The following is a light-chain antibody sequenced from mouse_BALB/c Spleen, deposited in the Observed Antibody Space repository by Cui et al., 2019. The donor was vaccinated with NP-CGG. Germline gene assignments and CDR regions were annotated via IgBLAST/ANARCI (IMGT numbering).Light chain of an antibody. CDR3: ALWYSNHWV. CDR1: TGAVTTSNY. V-gene: IGLV1*01. Sequence: QAVVTQESALTTSPGDRVTLTCRSSTGAVTTSNYANWVQEKPDHLFTGLIGGTNNRVPGVPARFSGSLIGDKAALTITGAQTEDEAIYFCALWYSNHWVFGGGTKLTVL. J-gene: IGLJ1*01. CDR2: GTN.